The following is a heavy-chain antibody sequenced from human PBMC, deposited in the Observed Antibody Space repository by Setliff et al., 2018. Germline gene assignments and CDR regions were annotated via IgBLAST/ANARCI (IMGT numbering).Heavy chain of an antibody. CDR3: ARDRQWLVHGYYYYGMDV. J-gene: IGHJ6*02. D-gene: IGHD6-19*01. Sequence: GGSLRLSCAASGFTFSTYWMSWVRQAPGKGLEWVANIKQDGSEKYYVDSVKGRFSISRDNAKNSLYLQMNSLRAEDTAVYYCARDRQWLVHGYYYYGMDVWGQGTTVTVSS. CDR2: IKQDGSEK. CDR1: GFTFSTYW. V-gene: IGHV3-7*01.